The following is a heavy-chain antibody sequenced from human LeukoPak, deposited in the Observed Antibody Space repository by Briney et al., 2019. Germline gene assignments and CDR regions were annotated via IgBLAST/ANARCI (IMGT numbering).Heavy chain of an antibody. Sequence: GGSLRLSCAASGFTFSGYAMHWVRQAPGKGLEWVAVIWSDGTNKYYADSVKGRFTISRDNSKNTLYLQMNSLRAEDTAVYYCARDLYSSSWYPNDYYYGMDVWGQGTTVTVSS. J-gene: IGHJ6*02. V-gene: IGHV3-33*01. CDR3: ARDLYSSSWYPNDYYYGMDV. CDR1: GFTFSGYA. D-gene: IGHD6-13*01. CDR2: IWSDGTNK.